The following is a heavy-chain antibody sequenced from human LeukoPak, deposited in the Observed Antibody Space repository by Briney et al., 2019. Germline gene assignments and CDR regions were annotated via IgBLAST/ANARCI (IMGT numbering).Heavy chain of an antibody. CDR3: AKDIHRLLPYGMDV. J-gene: IGHJ6*02. Sequence: GGSLRLSCAASGFTFDDYAMHWVRQAPGKGLEWVSGISWNSGSIGYADSVKGRFTISRDNAKNSLYLQMNSLRAEDTALYYCAKDIHRLLPYGMDVWGQGTTVTVSS. CDR1: GFTFDDYA. D-gene: IGHD2-2*01. V-gene: IGHV3-9*01. CDR2: ISWNSGSI.